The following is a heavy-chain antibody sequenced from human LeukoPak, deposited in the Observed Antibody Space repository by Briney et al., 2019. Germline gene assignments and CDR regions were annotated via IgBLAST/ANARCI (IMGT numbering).Heavy chain of an antibody. D-gene: IGHD1-14*01. Sequence: PGGSLRLSCAASGLIVSTNYMGWVPQAPGRGLEWVSIMHSGGSAFHADSVKGRFTISRDNSKNTLNLQMNSLRAEDTAVYYCARVNQNAFEIWGQGTMVTVSS. CDR3: ARVNQNAFEI. J-gene: IGHJ3*02. CDR1: GLIVSTNY. CDR2: MHSGGSA. V-gene: IGHV3-66*01.